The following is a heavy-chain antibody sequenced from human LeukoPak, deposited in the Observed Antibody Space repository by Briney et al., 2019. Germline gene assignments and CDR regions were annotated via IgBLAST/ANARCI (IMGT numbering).Heavy chain of an antibody. V-gene: IGHV3-66*01. CDR2: MYTGGST. J-gene: IGHJ6*03. CDR1: GFTVSSNY. CDR3: ARYSSGWYRRDYYYYYYMDV. Sequence: GGSLRLSCAASGFTVSSNYMSWVRQAPGKGLEWVSLMYTGGSTYYADSVRGRFTISRDNSKNTLYLQMNSLRAEDTAVYYCARYSSGWYRRDYYYYYYMDVWGKGTTVTVSS. D-gene: IGHD6-19*01.